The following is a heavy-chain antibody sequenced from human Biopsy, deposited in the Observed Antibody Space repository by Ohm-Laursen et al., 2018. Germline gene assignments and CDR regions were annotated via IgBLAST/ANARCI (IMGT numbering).Heavy chain of an antibody. CDR3: ARDLYDFCGGCPFDP. V-gene: IGHV3-23*01. D-gene: IGHD3-3*01. J-gene: IGHJ5*02. CDR2: INGSGGST. Sequence: SLRLSCAASGFTFSSHAMSWVRQAPGKGPECVSVINGSGGSTYYADPVTGRFTISRDNSRNTLYLQMNSLRADDTAMYYRARDLYDFCGGCPFDPWGQGTLVTVSP. CDR1: GFTFSSHA.